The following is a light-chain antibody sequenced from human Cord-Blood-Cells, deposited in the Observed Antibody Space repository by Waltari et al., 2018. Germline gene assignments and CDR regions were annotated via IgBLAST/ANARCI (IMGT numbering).Light chain of an antibody. Sequence: SYELTQPPSVPVSPGQTARITCAGDALTKHDAYLYQQKPGPAPVLVIYKDSERPSGIPERFSGYSSGTTVTLTISGVQAEDEADYYCQSADSSGTYAVFGGGTKLTVL. CDR2: KDS. CDR3: QSADSSGTYAV. CDR1: ALTKHD. J-gene: IGLJ3*02. V-gene: IGLV3-25*03.